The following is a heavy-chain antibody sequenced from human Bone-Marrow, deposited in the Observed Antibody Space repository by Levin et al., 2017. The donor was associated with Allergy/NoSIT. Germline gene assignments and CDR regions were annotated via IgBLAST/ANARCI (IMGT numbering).Heavy chain of an antibody. Sequence: GGSLRLSCAASGFTFSNYGMSWVRHAPGRGLEWVSAVGRGGRTYYADSVRGRFTISRDTFRNTVTLQMSGLRGEDTAMYYCGKETPDRGWDTIDEWGQGTLVTVSS. CDR1: GFTFSNYG. CDR2: VGRGGRT. D-gene: IGHD6-19*01. V-gene: IGHV3-23*01. CDR3: GKETPDRGWDTIDE. J-gene: IGHJ4*02.